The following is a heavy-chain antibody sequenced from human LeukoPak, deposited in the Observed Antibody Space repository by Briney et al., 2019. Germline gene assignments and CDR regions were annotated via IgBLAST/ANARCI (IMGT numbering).Heavy chain of an antibody. J-gene: IGHJ5*02. D-gene: IGHD6-6*01. Sequence: NSSETLSLTCTVSGGSISNYYWSWIRQPPGKGLEWIGYISYSGNTNYNPSLKSRVTISVDTSKNQFSLKLSSVTAADTAVYYCAGGRTYRSSSWFDPWGQGTLVTVSS. CDR1: GGSISNYY. CDR2: ISYSGNT. CDR3: AGGRTYRSSSWFDP. V-gene: IGHV4-59*01.